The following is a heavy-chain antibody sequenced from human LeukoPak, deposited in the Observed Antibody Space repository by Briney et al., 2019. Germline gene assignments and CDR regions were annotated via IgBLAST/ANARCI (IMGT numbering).Heavy chain of an antibody. Sequence: GESLKISCKGSGYSFTSYWIGWVRQMPGKGLEWMGIIYPGDSDTRYSPSFQGQVTISADKSISTAYLQWSSLKASDTAMYYCARHLAGLYSGYDYFDYWGQGTLVTVSS. D-gene: IGHD5-12*01. V-gene: IGHV5-51*01. J-gene: IGHJ4*02. CDR2: IYPGDSDT. CDR1: GYSFTSYW. CDR3: ARHLAGLYSGYDYFDY.